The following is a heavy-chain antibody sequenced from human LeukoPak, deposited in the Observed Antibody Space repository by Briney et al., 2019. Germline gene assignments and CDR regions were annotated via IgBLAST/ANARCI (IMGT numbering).Heavy chain of an antibody. V-gene: IGHV3-21*01. J-gene: IGHJ4*02. CDR2: ISSGSNYI. CDR1: GFTFSSYS. Sequence: GGSLRLSCAGSGFTFSSYSMNWVRQAPGKGLEWVSSISSGSNYIYYADSMKGRFTISRDNAKNSLYLQMNSLRGEDTAVYYCARNFIAAAGRGYFDYWGQGTLVTVSS. D-gene: IGHD6-13*01. CDR3: ARNFIAAAGRGYFDY.